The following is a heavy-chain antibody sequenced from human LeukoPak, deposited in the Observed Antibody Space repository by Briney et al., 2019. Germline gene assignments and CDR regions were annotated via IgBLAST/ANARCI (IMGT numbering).Heavy chain of an antibody. D-gene: IGHD5-18*01. CDR3: ATLDTAMVANFGY. CDR1: GLTFRRDW. CDR2: IKQDGSDK. V-gene: IGHV3-7*01. J-gene: IGHJ4*02. Sequence: GGSLRLSCAASGLTFRRDWMSWVRQAPGKGLEWVAMIKQDGSDKYYVDSVKGRFTISSDNTKNSLNLQMNSLRAEDTAVYYCATLDTAMVANFGYWGQGALGTVSS.